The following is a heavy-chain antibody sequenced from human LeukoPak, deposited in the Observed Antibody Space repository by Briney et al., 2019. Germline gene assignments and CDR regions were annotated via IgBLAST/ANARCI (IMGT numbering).Heavy chain of an antibody. CDR2: IYTSGST. D-gene: IGHD6-13*01. CDR1: GGSIGSGSYY. V-gene: IGHV4-61*02. Sequence: SQTLSLTCTVSGGSIGSGSYYWSWIRQPAGKGLEWIGRIYTSGSTNYNPSLKSRVTISVDTSKNQFSLKLSSVTAADTAVYYCAREESYSSSWYVPYFDYWGQGTLVTVSS. J-gene: IGHJ4*02. CDR3: AREESYSSSWYVPYFDY.